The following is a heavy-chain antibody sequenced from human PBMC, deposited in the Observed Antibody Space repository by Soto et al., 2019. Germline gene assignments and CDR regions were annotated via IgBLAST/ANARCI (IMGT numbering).Heavy chain of an antibody. CDR2: IYPGDSDT. CDR1: GYSFTSYW. CDR3: ARVYDIWTGPRGGRFEP. D-gene: IGHD3-9*01. V-gene: IGHV5-51*01. J-gene: IGHJ5*02. Sequence: GESLKISCKRSGYSFTSYWIGWVRQMPGKGLEWMGIIYPGDSDTRYSPSFQGQVTISADKSTSTAYLQWSSLKASDTALYYCARVYDIWTGPRGGRFEPWGKGTLGTAAS.